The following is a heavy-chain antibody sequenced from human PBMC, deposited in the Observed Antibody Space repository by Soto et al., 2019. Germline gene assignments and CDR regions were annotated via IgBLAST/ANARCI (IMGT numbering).Heavy chain of an antibody. CDR2: IYYSGST. D-gene: IGHD3-16*01. CDR1: GGSISSYY. Sequence: SETLSLTCTVSGGSISSYYWSWIRQPPGKGLEWIGYIYYSGSTNYNPSLKSRVTISVDTSKNQFSLKLSSVTAADTAVYYCARDLRLGYWGQGTLVTVSS. J-gene: IGHJ4*02. V-gene: IGHV4-59*01. CDR3: ARDLRLGY.